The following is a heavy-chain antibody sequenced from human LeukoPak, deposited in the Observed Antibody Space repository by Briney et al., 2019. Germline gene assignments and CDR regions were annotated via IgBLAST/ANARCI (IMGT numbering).Heavy chain of an antibody. CDR2: ISYDGSNK. CDR1: GFTFSSYA. CDR3: AKGATGAARRSFFDY. D-gene: IGHD6-6*01. J-gene: IGHJ4*02. Sequence: GGSLRLSCAASGFTFSSYAMHWVRQAPGKGLEWVAVISYDGSNKYYADSVKGRFTISRDNSKNTLYLQMNSLRAEDTAVYYCAKGATGAARRSFFDYWGQGTLVTVSS. V-gene: IGHV3-30*04.